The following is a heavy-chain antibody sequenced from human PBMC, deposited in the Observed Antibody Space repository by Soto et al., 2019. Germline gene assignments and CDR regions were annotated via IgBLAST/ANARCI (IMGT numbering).Heavy chain of an antibody. D-gene: IGHD3-16*02. V-gene: IGHV3-23*01. J-gene: IGHJ4*02. CDR3: ATVPGCSSTSCYYDYVWGSYRQTYYFDY. Sequence: GGSLRLSCAASGFTFSSYAMSWVRQAPGKGLEWVSAISGSGGSTYYADSVKGRFTISRDNSKNTLYLQMNSLRAEDTAVYYCATVPGCSSTSCYYDYVWGSYRQTYYFDYWGQGTLVTVSP. CDR2: ISGSGGST. CDR1: GFTFSSYA.